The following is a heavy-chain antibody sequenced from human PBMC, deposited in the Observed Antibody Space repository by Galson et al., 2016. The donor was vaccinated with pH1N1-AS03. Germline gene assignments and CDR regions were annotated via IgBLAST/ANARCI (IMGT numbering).Heavy chain of an antibody. D-gene: IGHD2-21*02. J-gene: IGHJ2*01. CDR1: GFSLNTNGVG. CDR3: ASKPTGSMVATIGVGYFDL. CDR2: IYWNSEK. V-gene: IGHV2-5*01. Sequence: PALVKPTQTLTLTCDFSGFSLNTNGVGVGWIRQPPGKTLEWLALIYWNSEKRYNPFLKGRLTITKATSKNQVVLTMNNMAPGDTGTYFCASKPTGSMVATIGVGYFDLGGRGTLVAVSS.